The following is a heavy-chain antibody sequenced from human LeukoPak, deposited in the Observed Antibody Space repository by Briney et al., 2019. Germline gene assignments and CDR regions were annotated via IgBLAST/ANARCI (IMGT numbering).Heavy chain of an antibody. CDR3: ATTRFAYYYYGMDV. D-gene: IGHD3-3*01. Sequence: ASVKVSCKVSGYTLTELSMHWVRQAPGNGLEWMGGFDPEDGETIYAQKFQGRVTMTEDTSTDTAYMELSSLRSEDTAVYYCATTRFAYYYYGMDVWGKGTTVTVSS. J-gene: IGHJ6*04. CDR2: FDPEDGET. CDR1: GYTLTELS. V-gene: IGHV1-24*01.